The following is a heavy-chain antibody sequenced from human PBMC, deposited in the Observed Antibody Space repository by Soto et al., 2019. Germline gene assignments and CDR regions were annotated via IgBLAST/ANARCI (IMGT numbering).Heavy chain of an antibody. V-gene: IGHV4-4*02. CDR2: IYHGGST. Sequence: QVQLQESGPGLVKPSGTLSLTCTVTSGSISSDNWWSWVRQSPGKGLEWIGEIYHGGSTNFNPSLMSRVTISLDRSRNQFSLRLGSVTAADTAVYYCAGESGSIKVRGPFDIWGQGTLVTVSS. J-gene: IGHJ3*02. CDR1: SGSISSDNW. D-gene: IGHD3-10*01. CDR3: AGESGSIKVRGPFDI.